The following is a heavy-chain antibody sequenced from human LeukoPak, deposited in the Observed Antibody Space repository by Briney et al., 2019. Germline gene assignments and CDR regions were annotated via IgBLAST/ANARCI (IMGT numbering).Heavy chain of an antibody. J-gene: IGHJ6*03. CDR1: GGSISSYY. CDR2: IYYSGST. Sequence: SETLSLTCTVSGGSISSYYWSWIRQPPGKGLEWIGYIYYSGSTNYNPSLKSRVPISVDTSKNQFSLKLSSVTAADTAVYYCARGRITIFGVVIDYYYMDVWGKGTTVTVSS. V-gene: IGHV4-59*01. D-gene: IGHD3-3*01. CDR3: ARGRITIFGVVIDYYYMDV.